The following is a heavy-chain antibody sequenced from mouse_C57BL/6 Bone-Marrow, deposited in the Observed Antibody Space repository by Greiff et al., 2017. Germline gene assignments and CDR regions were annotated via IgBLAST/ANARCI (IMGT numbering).Heavy chain of an antibody. CDR1: GFNIKAYY. Sequence: VQLQQSGAELVRPGASVKLSCTASGFNIKAYYMHWVKQRPEKGLEWIGRIDPEDGEPEYAPKFPGKATMTADPAPNTAYLQLSILTSEDTAVYYCANFYFDYWGQGTTLTVSS. V-gene: IGHV14-1*01. J-gene: IGHJ2*01. CDR2: IDPEDGEP. CDR3: ANFYFDY.